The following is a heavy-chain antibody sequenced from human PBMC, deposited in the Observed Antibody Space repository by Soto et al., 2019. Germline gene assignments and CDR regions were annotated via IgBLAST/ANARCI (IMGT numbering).Heavy chain of an antibody. CDR2: IANSGGRT. Sequence: GGSLRLSCAASGFTFSIYAMSWVRQAPGKGLEWVSAIANSGGRTYYADSVKGRFTISRDNSKNTLYLQMNSLRADDTAVYYCAKDGRAYSQEHFDYWGQGTLVTVSS. CDR1: GFTFSIYA. D-gene: IGHD5-18*01. V-gene: IGHV3-23*01. CDR3: AKDGRAYSQEHFDY. J-gene: IGHJ4*02.